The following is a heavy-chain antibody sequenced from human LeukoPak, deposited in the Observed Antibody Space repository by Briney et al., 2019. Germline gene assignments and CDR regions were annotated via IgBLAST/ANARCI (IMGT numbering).Heavy chain of an antibody. V-gene: IGHV2-5*01. CDR3: ARRGSSSSFDF. Sequence: ESGPTLVNPTQTLTLTCTFSGFSLSTSGVGVGWIRQPPGKALEWLALTYWNDDKRYSPSLKSRLTITKDTSKNQVVLTMANMDPVDTATYYCARRGSSSSFDFWGQGTPVTVSS. CDR1: GFSLSTSGVG. J-gene: IGHJ4*02. CDR2: TYWNDDK. D-gene: IGHD3-10*01.